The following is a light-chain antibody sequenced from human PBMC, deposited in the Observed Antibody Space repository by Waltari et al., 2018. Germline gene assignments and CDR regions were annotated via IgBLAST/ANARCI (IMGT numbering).Light chain of an antibody. J-gene: IGKJ4*01. CDR2: AAS. CDR1: QGICSY. V-gene: IGKV1-9*01. Sequence: TCLARQGICSYLAWYQQKPGKAPKLLIYAASTLQSGVPSMFSGSGSGTDFTLTIISLQPEDFATYYCQQLNSYPQTFGGGTKVEIK. CDR3: QQLNSYPQT.